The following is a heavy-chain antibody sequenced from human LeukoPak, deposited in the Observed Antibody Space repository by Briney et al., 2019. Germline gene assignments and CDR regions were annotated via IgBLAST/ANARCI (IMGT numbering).Heavy chain of an antibody. D-gene: IGHD2-15*01. CDR1: GFTFSSYA. Sequence: GGSLRLSCAASGFTFSSYAMSWVRQAPGKGLEWVSAISGSGDSTYYADSVKGRFTISRDNSKNTLYLQMNSLRAEDTAVYYCAKDRIGTEYYFDYWGQGTLVTVSS. V-gene: IGHV3-23*01. CDR3: AKDRIGTEYYFDY. J-gene: IGHJ4*02. CDR2: ISGSGDST.